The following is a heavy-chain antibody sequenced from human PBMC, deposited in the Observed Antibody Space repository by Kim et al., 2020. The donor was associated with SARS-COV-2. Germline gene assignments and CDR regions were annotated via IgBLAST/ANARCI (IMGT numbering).Heavy chain of an antibody. Sequence: SETLSLTCTVSGGSISSSSYYWGWIRQPPGKGLEWIGSIYYSGSTYYNPSLKSRVTISVDTSKNQFSLKLSSVTAADTAVYYCASLLAAAVGTDWFDPWGQGTLVTVSS. V-gene: IGHV4-39*07. CDR3: ASLLAAAVGTDWFDP. CDR1: GGSISSSSYY. D-gene: IGHD6-13*01. CDR2: IYYSGST. J-gene: IGHJ5*02.